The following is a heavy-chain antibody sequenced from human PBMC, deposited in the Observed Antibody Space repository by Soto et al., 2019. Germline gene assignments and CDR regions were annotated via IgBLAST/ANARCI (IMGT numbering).Heavy chain of an antibody. CDR2: IYYSGST. Sequence: SETLSLTCTVSGGSISSSSYYWGWIRQPPGKGLEWIGSIYYSGSTYYNPSLKSRVTISVDTSKNQFSLKLSSVTAADTAVYYCARHASRRDDYGPSFDPWGQGTLVTVSS. CDR3: ARHASRRDDYGPSFDP. J-gene: IGHJ5*02. CDR1: GGSISSSSYY. D-gene: IGHD4-17*01. V-gene: IGHV4-39*01.